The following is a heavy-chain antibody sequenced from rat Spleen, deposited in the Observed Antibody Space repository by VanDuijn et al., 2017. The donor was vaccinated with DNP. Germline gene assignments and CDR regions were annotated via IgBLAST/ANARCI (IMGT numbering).Heavy chain of an antibody. CDR1: GFTFSNYV. V-gene: IGHV5-19*01. CDR3: TTRGVGARYYWHFDF. J-gene: IGHJ1*01. CDR2: ISYDGDTT. D-gene: IGHD1-1*01. Sequence: EVQLVESGGGLVQPGRSLKLSCAASGFTFSNYVMHWIRQAPKKGLEWVASISYDGDTTYYRDSVKGRFTISRDNAKSSLYLQMDSLRSEDTATYYCTTRGVGARYYWHFDFWGPGTMVTVSS.